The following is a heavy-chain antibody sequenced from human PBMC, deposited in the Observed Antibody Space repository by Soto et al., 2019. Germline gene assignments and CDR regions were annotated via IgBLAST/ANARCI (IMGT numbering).Heavy chain of an antibody. Sequence: GGSLRLSCAASGFTFSSYAMHWVRQAPGKGLEWVAVISYDGSNKYYADSVKGRFTISRDNSKNTLYLQMSSLRAEDTAVYYCTRDPEALDYWGLGTLVTVSS. CDR1: GFTFSSYA. CDR2: ISYDGSNK. J-gene: IGHJ4*02. CDR3: TRDPEALDY. V-gene: IGHV3-30-3*01.